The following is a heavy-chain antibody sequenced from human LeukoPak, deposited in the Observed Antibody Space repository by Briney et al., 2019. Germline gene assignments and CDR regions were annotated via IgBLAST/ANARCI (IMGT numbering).Heavy chain of an antibody. CDR1: GFTFSTYS. CDR3: ARERYTNMDV. J-gene: IGHJ6*03. Sequence: PGGSLRLSCAASGFTFSTYSMNWVRQAPGKGLEWVSYISSSSSTTYYADSVKGRLTISRDNAKNSLDLQMNSLRAEDTAVYYCARERYTNMDVWGKGTTVTVSS. D-gene: IGHD3-9*01. CDR2: ISSSSSTT. V-gene: IGHV3-48*01.